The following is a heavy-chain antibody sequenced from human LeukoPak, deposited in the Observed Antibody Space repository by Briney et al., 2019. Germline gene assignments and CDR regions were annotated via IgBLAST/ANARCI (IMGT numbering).Heavy chain of an antibody. CDR2: INPNSGGT. CDR1: GYTFTGYY. V-gene: IGHV1-2*02. J-gene: IGHJ4*02. D-gene: IGHD3-22*01. CDR3: ARTLYYYDSSGYELPL. Sequence: ASVKVSCTASGYTFTGYYMHWVRQAPGQGLEWIGWINPNSGGTNYAQKFQGRVTMTRDTSISTAYMELSRLRSDDTAVYYCARTLYYYDSSGYELPLWGQGTLVTVSS.